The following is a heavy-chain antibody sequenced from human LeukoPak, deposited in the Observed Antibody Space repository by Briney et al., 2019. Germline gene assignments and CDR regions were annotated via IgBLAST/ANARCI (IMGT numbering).Heavy chain of an antibody. D-gene: IGHD1-14*01. CDR1: GFTFSRYA. J-gene: IGHJ4*02. Sequence: PGGSLRLSCAASGFTFSRYAMHWVRQAPGKGLEWVAVISYDGSNKYYADSVKGRFTISRDNSKNTLYLQMNSLRAEDTAVYYCAKDEPALDYWGQGTLVTVSS. CDR3: AKDEPALDY. CDR2: ISYDGSNK. V-gene: IGHV3-30*07.